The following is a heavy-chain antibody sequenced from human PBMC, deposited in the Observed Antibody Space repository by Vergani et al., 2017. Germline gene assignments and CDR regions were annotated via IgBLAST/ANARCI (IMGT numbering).Heavy chain of an antibody. CDR2: INPSGGST. Sequence: QVQLVQSGAEVKKPGASVKVSCKASGYTFTSYYMHWVRQAPGQGLEWMGIINPSGGSTSYAQKFQGRVTMTRDTSTSTVYMELSSLRSEDTAVYYCARAISGSYSVDAFDIWGQGTMVTVSS. D-gene: IGHD1-26*01. CDR3: ARAISGSYSVDAFDI. CDR1: GYTFTSYY. V-gene: IGHV1-46*03. J-gene: IGHJ3*02.